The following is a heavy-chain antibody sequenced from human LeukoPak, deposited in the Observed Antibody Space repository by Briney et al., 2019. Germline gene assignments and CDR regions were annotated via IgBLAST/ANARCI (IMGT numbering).Heavy chain of an antibody. D-gene: IGHD5-18*01. J-gene: IGHJ4*02. V-gene: IGHV3-9*01. CDR3: AKDRRIRGYSYGPTIDY. CDR2: ISWNSGSI. Sequence: GGSLRLSCAASGFIFDDYAMHWVRQAPGKGLEWVSGISWNSGSIGYADSVKGRFTISRDNAKNSLYLQMNSLRAEDTALYYCAKDRRIRGYSYGPTIDYWGQGTLVTVSS. CDR1: GFIFDDYA.